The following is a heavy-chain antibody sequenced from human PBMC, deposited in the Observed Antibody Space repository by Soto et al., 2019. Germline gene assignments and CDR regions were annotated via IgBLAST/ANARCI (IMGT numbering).Heavy chain of an antibody. Sequence: ASVKVSCKASGYTFTGYYMHWVRQAPGQGLEWMGWINPNSGGTNYAQKFQGWVTMTRDTSISTAYMELSRLRSDDTAVYYCARSQGYCTNGVCSDYYYYMDVWGKGTTVTVSS. V-gene: IGHV1-2*04. CDR2: INPNSGGT. J-gene: IGHJ6*03. CDR1: GYTFTGYY. CDR3: ARSQGYCTNGVCSDYYYYMDV. D-gene: IGHD2-8*01.